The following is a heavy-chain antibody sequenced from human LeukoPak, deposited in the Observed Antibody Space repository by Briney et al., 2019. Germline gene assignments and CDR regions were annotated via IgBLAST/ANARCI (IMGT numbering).Heavy chain of an antibody. Sequence: PSQTLSPTCTVSGGSISSYYWSWIRQPPGKGLEWIGYIYYSGSTNSNTSLKRGAPLSVDTTKNQFSLKLSSVTAADTAVDYCAGGGEWLLHHPGAFDIWGQGTMVTVSS. V-gene: IGHV4-59*01. CDR1: GGSISSYY. CDR2: IYYSGST. CDR3: AGGGEWLLHHPGAFDI. D-gene: IGHD3-3*01. J-gene: IGHJ3*02.